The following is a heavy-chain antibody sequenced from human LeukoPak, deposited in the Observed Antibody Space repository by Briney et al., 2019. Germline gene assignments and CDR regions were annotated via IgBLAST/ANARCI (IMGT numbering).Heavy chain of an antibody. V-gene: IGHV1-18*01. CDR2: ISPYSGNT. Sequence: GASVTVSFTASAYTFPSYGITWVRQAPEQGLECMGWISPYSGNTDYAQKFQGRVTMTTDTSTTTAYMELRSLRSDDTAVYYCARASGVSAAGSPYYFNYWGQGTLVTVSS. CDR1: AYTFPSYG. J-gene: IGHJ4*02. CDR3: ARASGVSAAGSPYYFNY. D-gene: IGHD6-13*01.